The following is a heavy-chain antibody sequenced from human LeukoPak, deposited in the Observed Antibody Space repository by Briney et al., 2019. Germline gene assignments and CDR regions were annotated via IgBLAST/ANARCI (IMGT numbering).Heavy chain of an antibody. Sequence: PSETLSLTCAVYGGSFSGYYWSWIRQPPGKGLEWIGETNHSGSTNYNPSLKSRVTISVDTSKNQFSLKLSSVTAADTAVYYCARGQYYDILTGSRYYFDYWGQGTLVTVSP. J-gene: IGHJ4*02. CDR3: ARGQYYDILTGSRYYFDY. D-gene: IGHD3-9*01. CDR2: TNHSGST. V-gene: IGHV4-34*01. CDR1: GGSFSGYY.